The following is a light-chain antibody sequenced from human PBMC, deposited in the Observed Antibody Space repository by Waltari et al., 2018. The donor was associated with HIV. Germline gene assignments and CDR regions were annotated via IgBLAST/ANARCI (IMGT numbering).Light chain of an antibody. CDR3: SSYTRSSTL. CDR1: TSDVGGKNY. J-gene: IGLJ2*01. V-gene: IGLV2-14*01. CDR2: DVS. Sequence: QSALTQPASVSGSPGQSITISCTGTTSDVGGKNYLTWYQKHPGKAPKLLIYDVSNRPSGVSNRFSGSKAGNTASLTIAGRQAEDEADYYGSSYTRSSTLFGGGTKLTVL.